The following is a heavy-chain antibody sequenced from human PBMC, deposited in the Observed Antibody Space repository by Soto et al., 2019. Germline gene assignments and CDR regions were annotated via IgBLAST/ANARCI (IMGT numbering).Heavy chain of an antibody. D-gene: IGHD2-15*01. CDR3: AKHSAGSGYSNFDN. V-gene: IGHV3-23*01. CDR2: ITNSGGTT. CDR1: GFTFSNYA. Sequence: GGSLRLSCAASGFTFSNYAMSWVRQAPGKGLEWVSGITNSGGTTYYVDSVKGRFTISRDNSKNTLYLQMDSLRAEDTAVFYCAKHSAGSGYSNFDNWGQGTLVTVSS. J-gene: IGHJ4*02.